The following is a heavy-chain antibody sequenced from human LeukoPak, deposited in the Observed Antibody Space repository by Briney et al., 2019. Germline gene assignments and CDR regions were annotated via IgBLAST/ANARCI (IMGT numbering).Heavy chain of an antibody. J-gene: IGHJ4*01. CDR2: IYSGGST. Sequence: GGSLRLSCAASGFTFSSYGMHWVRQAPGKGLEWVSIIYSGGSTYYADSVKGRFTISRDSSNNTLFLQMTNLRAEDSGLYYCATDVRSSPLGFWGHGTLVTVSS. V-gene: IGHV3-66*01. CDR1: GFTFSSYG. D-gene: IGHD6-19*01. CDR3: ATDVRSSPLGF.